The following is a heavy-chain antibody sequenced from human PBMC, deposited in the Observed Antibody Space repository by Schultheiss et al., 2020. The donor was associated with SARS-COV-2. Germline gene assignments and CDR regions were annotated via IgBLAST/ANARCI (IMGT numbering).Heavy chain of an antibody. Sequence: SETLSLTCTVSGGSISSSSYYWGWIRQPPGKGLEWIGSIYYSGSTYYNPSLKSRVTISVDTSKNQFSLKLSSVTAADTAVYYCARIAGIWRPFNYWGQGTLVTVSS. CDR3: ARIAGIWRPFNY. D-gene: IGHD2-21*01. CDR2: IYYSGST. J-gene: IGHJ4*02. V-gene: IGHV4-39*07. CDR1: GGSISSSSYY.